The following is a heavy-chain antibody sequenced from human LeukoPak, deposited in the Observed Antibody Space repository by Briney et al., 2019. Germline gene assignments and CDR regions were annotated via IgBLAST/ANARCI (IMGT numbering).Heavy chain of an antibody. J-gene: IGHJ4*02. V-gene: IGHV4-30-4*01. CDR3: ARTPESFSDDSSGYYPFDY. D-gene: IGHD3-22*01. CDR2: IYYSGST. Sequence: SETLSLTCTVSGGSISSGDYYWSWIRQPPGKGLEWIGYIYYSGSTYYNPSLKSRVTISVDTSKNQFSLKLSSVTAADTAVYYCARTPESFSDDSSGYYPFDYWGQGTLVTVSS. CDR1: GGSISSGDYY.